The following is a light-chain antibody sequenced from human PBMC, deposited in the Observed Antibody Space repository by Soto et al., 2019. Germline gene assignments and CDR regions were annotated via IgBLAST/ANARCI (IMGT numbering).Light chain of an antibody. V-gene: IGKV1-39*01. Sequence: RLTQSPSSLSASIGDRVTITCRASQATPSYVSWFQQKPGRAPKLLIYGTSKLQSGVPSRFSGSGSGTVFTLIISSXQREDSATYYCQQTYNRFWKFGQGTKVDIK. CDR2: GTS. CDR1: QATPSY. J-gene: IGKJ1*01. CDR3: QQTYNRFWK.